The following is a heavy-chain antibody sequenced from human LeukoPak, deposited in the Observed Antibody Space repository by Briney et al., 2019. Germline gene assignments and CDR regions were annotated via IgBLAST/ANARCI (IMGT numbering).Heavy chain of an antibody. V-gene: IGHV3-11*01. CDR1: GFTFSDYY. CDR2: ISSSGSTI. D-gene: IGHD5-18*01. CDR3: ARAYSYGSYLAFDY. Sequence: PGGSLRLSCAASGFTFSDYYMSWIRQAPGKGLEWVSYISSSGSTIYYADSVKGRFTISRDNAKNSLYLQMNSLRAEDTAVYYCARAYSYGSYLAFDYWGQGTLVTVSS. J-gene: IGHJ4*02.